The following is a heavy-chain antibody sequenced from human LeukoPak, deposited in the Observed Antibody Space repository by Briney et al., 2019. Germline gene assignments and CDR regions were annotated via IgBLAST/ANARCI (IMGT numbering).Heavy chain of an antibody. V-gene: IGHV1-18*01. Sequence: GASVKVSCKASGYTFTKYGISWVRQAPGQGLEWMGWISGSNGNTNYAQKVQGRVTMTTDTSTSTALMELRSLRSDDTAVYFCTRDRRSASPNWFDPWGQGTLVTVSS. CDR1: GYTFTKYG. CDR3: TRDRRSASPNWFDP. D-gene: IGHD2-2*01. J-gene: IGHJ5*02. CDR2: ISGSNGNT.